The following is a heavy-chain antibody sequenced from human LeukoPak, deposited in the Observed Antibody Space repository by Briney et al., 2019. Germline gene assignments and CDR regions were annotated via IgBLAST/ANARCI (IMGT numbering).Heavy chain of an antibody. J-gene: IGHJ5*02. V-gene: IGHV3-23*01. CDR3: AKVPPGLRYLPGWFDP. Sequence: GGSLRLSCTVSGFTFGDYAMSWSRQAPGKGLEWVSAISGSGGSTYYADSVKGRFTISRDNSKNTLYLQMNSLRAEDMAVYYCAKVPPGLRYLPGWFDPWGQGTLVTVSS. D-gene: IGHD3-9*01. CDR2: ISGSGGST. CDR1: GFTFGDYA.